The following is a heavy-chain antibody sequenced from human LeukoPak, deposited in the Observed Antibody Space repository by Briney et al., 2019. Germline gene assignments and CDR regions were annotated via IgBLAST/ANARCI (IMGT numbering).Heavy chain of an antibody. CDR2: IKPDGSNK. CDR1: GFTFSTYW. V-gene: IGHV3-7*01. CDR3: ARRGGLDV. J-gene: IGHJ6*02. Sequence: GGSLRLSCAASGFTFSTYWMTWVRQAPGKGLEWVAYIKPDGSNKNYVDSVRGRFTISRDNAKNSVYLQMNSLRAEDTAIYYCARRGGLDVWGQGTTVTVSS.